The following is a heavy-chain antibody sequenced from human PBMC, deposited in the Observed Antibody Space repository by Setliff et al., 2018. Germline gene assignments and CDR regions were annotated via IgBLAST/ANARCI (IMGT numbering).Heavy chain of an antibody. V-gene: IGHV1-69*06. D-gene: IGHD1-1*01. CDR2: ITPIFEAA. CDR3: ARDSVTLGQLERRGGRHYYGMDV. Sequence: EASVKVSCKASGGTFSGYALSWVRQAPGQGLEWIGGITPIFEAAHYAEKFRDRVTITADKSTTTVHMELSSLTSEDTAVYFCARDSVTLGQLERRGGRHYYGMDVWGQGTTVTVSS. CDR1: GGTFSGYA. J-gene: IGHJ6*02.